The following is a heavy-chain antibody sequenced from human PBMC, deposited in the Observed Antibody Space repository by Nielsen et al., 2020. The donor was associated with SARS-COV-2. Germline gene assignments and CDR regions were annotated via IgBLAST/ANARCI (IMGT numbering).Heavy chain of an antibody. D-gene: IGHD2-2*01. Sequence: GESLKISCAASGFTFSDYYMSWIRQAPGKGLEWVSYISSSSSYTNYADSVKGRFTISRDNAKNSLYLQMNSLRAEDTAVYYCKGVGYCSSTSCPDYWGQGTLVTVSS. CDR2: ISSSSSYT. V-gene: IGHV3-11*06. CDR3: KGVGYCSSTSCPDY. CDR1: GFTFSDYY. J-gene: IGHJ4*02.